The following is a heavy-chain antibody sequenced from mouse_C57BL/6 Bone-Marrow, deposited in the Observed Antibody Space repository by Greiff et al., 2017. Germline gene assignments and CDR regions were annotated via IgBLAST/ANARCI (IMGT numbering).Heavy chain of an antibody. CDR3: ARSCYVSSCCGY. V-gene: IGHV1-81*01. Sequence: VQLQQSGAVLVRPGASVKLSCKASGYTFTSYYISWVKQRPGQGLEWIGEIYPRNGGTYYNEKFKGKATLTADKSSSTAYMELHSLTSEDSAVYFCARSCYVSSCCGYWGQGTTLTVSA. J-gene: IGHJ2*01. CDR1: GYTFTSYY. D-gene: IGHD1-1*01. CDR2: IYPRNGGT.